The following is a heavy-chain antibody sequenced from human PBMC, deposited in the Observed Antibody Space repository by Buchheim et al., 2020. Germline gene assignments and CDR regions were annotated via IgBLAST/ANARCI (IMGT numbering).Heavy chain of an antibody. D-gene: IGHD5-18*01. Sequence: QVQLVESGGGVVQPGRSLRLTCAASGFTFTSYGIHWVRQGPGKGLEWVAVISYDGNYRYYANSVKGRFSISRDNSKKMVYLQMNSLRAEDTAVYYCAKDRSEGRRGRQLWTPSDSWGQGTL. V-gene: IGHV3-30*18. CDR1: GFTFTSYG. J-gene: IGHJ4*02. CDR2: ISYDGNYR. CDR3: AKDRSEGRRGRQLWTPSDS.